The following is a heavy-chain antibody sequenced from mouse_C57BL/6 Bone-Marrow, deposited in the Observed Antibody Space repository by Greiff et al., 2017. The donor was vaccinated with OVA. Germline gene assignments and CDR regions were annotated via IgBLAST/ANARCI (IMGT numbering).Heavy chain of an antibody. D-gene: IGHD1-1*01. CDR2: ISDGGSYT. CDR3: AKPTVVAHWYFDV. J-gene: IGHJ1*03. V-gene: IGHV5-4*03. Sequence: EVMLVESGGGLVKPGGSLKLSCAASGFTFSSYAMSWVRQTPGKRLEWVATISDGGSYTYYPDNVKGRFTISRDNAKNNLYLPMSPLKSEDTAMFYWAKPTVVAHWYFDVWGTGTTVTVSS. CDR1: GFTFSSYA.